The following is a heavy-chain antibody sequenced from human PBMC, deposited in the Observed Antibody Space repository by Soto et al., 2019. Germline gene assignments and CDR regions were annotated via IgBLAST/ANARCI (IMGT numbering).Heavy chain of an antibody. J-gene: IGHJ6*02. CDR2: IDPSDSYT. CDR3: ARQGLDYYGMDV. D-gene: IGHD6-6*01. Sequence: GETLTISCKGSGYRSTSYRIRGVRQMPGNGLEWMGRIDPSDSYTNYSPSFQGTVTFSADKSISTAYLQWSSLKASDTAMYYCARQGLDYYGMDVCGQGTTVTVSS. CDR1: GYRSTSYR. V-gene: IGHV5-10-1*01.